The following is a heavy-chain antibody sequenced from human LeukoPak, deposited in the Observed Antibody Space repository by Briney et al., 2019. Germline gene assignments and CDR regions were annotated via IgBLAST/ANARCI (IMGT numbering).Heavy chain of an antibody. J-gene: IGHJ3*02. CDR1: GGSISSYY. CDR2: IYYFGST. V-gene: IGHV4-59*01. D-gene: IGHD6-19*01. Sequence: KTSETLSLTCTVSGGSISSYYWRWIWQPPGKGLGWIGYIYYFGSTNYNPSLKSRVTMSVDTSKNQFSLTLSSVTAADTAVYYCTRGVAVAGSDAFDIWGQGTMVTVSS. CDR3: TRGVAVAGSDAFDI.